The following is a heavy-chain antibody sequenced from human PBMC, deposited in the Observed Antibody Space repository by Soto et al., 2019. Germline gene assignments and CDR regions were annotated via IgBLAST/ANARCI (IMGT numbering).Heavy chain of an antibody. Sequence: QVQLVQSGAEVKKPGASVKVSCKASGYTFTSYGISWVRQAPGQGLEWMGWIRAYNGNTNYAQKVQGRVTMTTDTXTSTXXXXLXXLXSDDTAVYYXXXDLPPSDYWGQGTLVTVSS. CDR2: IRAYNGNT. D-gene: IGHD2-2*01. V-gene: IGHV1-18*01. CDR1: GYTFTSYG. J-gene: IGHJ4*02. CDR3: XXDLPPSDY.